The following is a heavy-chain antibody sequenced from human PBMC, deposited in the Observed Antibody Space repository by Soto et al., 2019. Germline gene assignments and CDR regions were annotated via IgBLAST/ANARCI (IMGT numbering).Heavy chain of an antibody. V-gene: IGHV1-69*13. CDR1: GGTFSSYA. D-gene: IGHD3-9*01. CDR2: IIPTFGTA. CDR3: ASGLRLVIGSGGDFDY. Sequence: SVKVSCKASGGTFSSYAISWVRQAPGQGLEWMGGIIPTFGTANYAQKFQGRVTITADESTSTAYMELSSLRSEDTAVYYCASGLRLVIGSGGDFDYWGQGTLVTVSS. J-gene: IGHJ4*02.